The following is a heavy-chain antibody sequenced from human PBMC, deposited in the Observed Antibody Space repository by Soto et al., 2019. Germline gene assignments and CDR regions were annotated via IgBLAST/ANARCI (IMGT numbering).Heavy chain of an antibody. Sequence: ASVKVSCKASGYTFTSYDINWVRQATGQGLEWMGWMNPNSGNTGYAQKFQGRVTMTRNTSISTAYMELSSLRSEDTAVYYCARVFVLGVPAAIGYWGQGTLVTVSS. CDR2: MNPNSGNT. J-gene: IGHJ4*02. CDR1: GYTFTSYD. CDR3: ARVFVLGVPAAIGY. V-gene: IGHV1-8*01. D-gene: IGHD2-2*01.